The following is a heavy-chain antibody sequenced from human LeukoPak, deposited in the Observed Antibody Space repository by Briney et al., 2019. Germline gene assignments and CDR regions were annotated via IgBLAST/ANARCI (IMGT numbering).Heavy chain of an antibody. D-gene: IGHD3-10*01. CDR2: IYYSGST. V-gene: IGHV4-31*03. J-gene: IGHJ4*02. CDR1: GGSISSGGYY. Sequence: SQTLSLTCTVSGGSISSGGYYWSWIRQHPGKGREWIGYIYYSGSTYNNPSLKSRVTISVDTSKNQFSLKLSSLTAADTAVYYCARFIYGSGRLANEPTNYYFDYWGQGTLVTVSS. CDR3: ARFIYGSGRLANEPTNYYFDY.